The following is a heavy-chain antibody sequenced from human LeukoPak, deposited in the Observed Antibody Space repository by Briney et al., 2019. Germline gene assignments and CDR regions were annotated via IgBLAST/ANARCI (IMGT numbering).Heavy chain of an antibody. CDR3: AREYSSSSVPSGGDDY. J-gene: IGHJ4*02. D-gene: IGHD6-6*01. V-gene: IGHV3-48*03. CDR2: ISSSGSTI. Sequence: GGSLRLSCAASGFTFSSYEMNWVRQAPGKGLEWVSYISSSGSTIYYADSVKGRFTISRDNAKNSLYLQMNSLRAEDTAVYYCAREYSSSSVPSGGDDYWGQGTLVTVSS. CDR1: GFTFSSYE.